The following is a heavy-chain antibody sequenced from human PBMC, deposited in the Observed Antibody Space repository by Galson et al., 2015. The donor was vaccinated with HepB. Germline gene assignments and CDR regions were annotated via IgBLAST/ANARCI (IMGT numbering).Heavy chain of an antibody. CDR1: GFTFSSYS. CDR3: ARAQSLQPRYYYYGMDV. D-gene: IGHD5-12*01. CDR2: ISSSSSYI. V-gene: IGHV3-21*01. J-gene: IGHJ6*02. Sequence: SLRLSCAASGFTFSSYSMNWVRQAPGKGLEWVSSISSSSSYIYYADSVKGRFTISRDNAKNSLYLQMDSLRAEDTAVYYCARAQSLQPRYYYYGMDVWGQGTTVTVSS.